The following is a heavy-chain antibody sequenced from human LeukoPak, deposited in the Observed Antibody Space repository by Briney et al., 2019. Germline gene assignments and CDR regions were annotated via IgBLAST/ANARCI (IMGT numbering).Heavy chain of an antibody. V-gene: IGHV3-21*01. D-gene: IGHD3-16*01. Sequence: KTRGSLRLSCAASGFTFSSYSMNWVRQAPGKGLEWVSSISGSSSYIYYADSVKGRFTISRHNAKNSLYLQMNSLRAEDTAMYYCAKDKFGGGIKTGTFDYWGQGTLVTVSS. CDR3: AKDKFGGGIKTGTFDY. J-gene: IGHJ4*02. CDR2: ISGSSSYI. CDR1: GFTFSSYS.